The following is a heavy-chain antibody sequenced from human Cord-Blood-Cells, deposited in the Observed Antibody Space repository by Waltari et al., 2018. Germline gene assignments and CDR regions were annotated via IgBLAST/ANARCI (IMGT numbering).Heavy chain of an antibody. CDR2: ISYDGSNK. V-gene: IGHV3-30-3*01. CDR1: SSYA. Sequence: SSYAMHWVRQAPGKGLEWVAVISYDGSNKYYADSVKGRFTISRDNSKNTLYLQMNSLRAEDTAVYYCARDPAIRFLEWLLSDWYFDLWGRGTLVTVSS. CDR3: ARDPAIRFLEWLLSDWYFDL. J-gene: IGHJ2*01. D-gene: IGHD3-3*01.